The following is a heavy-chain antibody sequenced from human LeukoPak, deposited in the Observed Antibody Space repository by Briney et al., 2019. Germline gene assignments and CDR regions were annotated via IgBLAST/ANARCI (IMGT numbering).Heavy chain of an antibody. CDR2: ISSSSSYI. CDR1: GFTFSSYS. CDR3: ARDGVAAAGKGFDY. Sequence: PGGSLRLSCAASGFTFSSYSMNWVRQAPGKGLEWVSSISSSSSYIYYADSVKGRFTISRDNAKNSLYLQMNSLRAEDTAVYYCARDGVAAAGKGFDYWGQGTLVTVSS. D-gene: IGHD6-13*01. V-gene: IGHV3-21*01. J-gene: IGHJ4*02.